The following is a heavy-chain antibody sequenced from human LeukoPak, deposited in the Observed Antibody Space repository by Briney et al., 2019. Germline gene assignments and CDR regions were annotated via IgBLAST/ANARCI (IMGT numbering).Heavy chain of an antibody. CDR1: GYTFTSYG. CDR3: ARVAYCGGDCYRLTDY. CDR2: ISAYNGNT. J-gene: IGHJ4*02. V-gene: IGHV1-18*01. Sequence: GASVKVSCKASGYTFTSYGISWVRQAPGQGLEWMGRISAYNGNTNYAQKLQGRVTMTTDTSTSTAYMELRSLRSDDTAVYYCARVAYCGGDCYRLTDYWGQGTLVTVSS. D-gene: IGHD2-21*02.